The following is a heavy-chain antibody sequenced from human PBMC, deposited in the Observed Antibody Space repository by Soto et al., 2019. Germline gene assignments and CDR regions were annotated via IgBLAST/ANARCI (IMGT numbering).Heavy chain of an antibody. V-gene: IGHV1-69*06. CDR2: ITPIFGTA. Sequence: GASVEVSCKAYGGTFSSRAISWVRQAPGQGLEWMGGITPIFGTANYAQTFQGRVTITADKFTATAYMELRSLTSEDTAIYYCARGDDFDYYYGVDVWGQGTTVTVSS. CDR1: GGTFSSRA. D-gene: IGHD3-16*01. CDR3: ARGDDFDYYYGVDV. J-gene: IGHJ6*02.